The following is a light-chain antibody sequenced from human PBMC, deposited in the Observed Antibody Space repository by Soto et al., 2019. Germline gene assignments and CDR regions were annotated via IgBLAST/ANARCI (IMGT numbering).Light chain of an antibody. V-gene: IGKV3-15*01. J-gene: IGKJ1*01. Sequence: EIVMTQSPATLSVSPGERDTLSCRASQSVSSNLAWYQQKPGQAPRLLIYGASTRATGIPARFSGSGSGTEFTLTINSLQSEDFAVYYCQQYNNWPRTFGQGTKVDIK. CDR3: QQYNNWPRT. CDR2: GAS. CDR1: QSVSSN.